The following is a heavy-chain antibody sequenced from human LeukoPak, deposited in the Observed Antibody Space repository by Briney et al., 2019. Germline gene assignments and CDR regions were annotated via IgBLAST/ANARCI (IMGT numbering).Heavy chain of an antibody. D-gene: IGHD1-26*01. CDR1: GFTFSSYG. J-gene: IGHJ4*02. Sequence: PGGSLRLSCAASGFTFSSYGMHWVRQAPGKGLEWVAVISYDGSNKYYADSVKGRFTISRDNSKNTLYLQMNSLRAEDTAVYYCAKSGGSYKGTDYWGQGTLVTVSS. CDR2: ISYDGSNK. CDR3: AKSGGSYKGTDY. V-gene: IGHV3-30*18.